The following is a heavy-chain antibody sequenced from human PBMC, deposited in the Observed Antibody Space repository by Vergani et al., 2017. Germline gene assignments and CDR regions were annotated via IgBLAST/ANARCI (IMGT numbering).Heavy chain of an antibody. CDR3: AEGGLGLRWPLDY. CDR2: ISYDGSNK. Sequence: QVQLVESGGGVVQPGRSLRLSCAASGFTFSSYGMHWVRQAPGKGLEWVAVISYDGSNKYYADSVKGRFTISRDNSKNTLYLQMNSLRAEDTAVYYCAEGGLGLRWPLDYWGQGTLVTVSS. V-gene: IGHV3-30*18. D-gene: IGHD4-23*01. CDR1: GFTFSSYG. J-gene: IGHJ4*02.